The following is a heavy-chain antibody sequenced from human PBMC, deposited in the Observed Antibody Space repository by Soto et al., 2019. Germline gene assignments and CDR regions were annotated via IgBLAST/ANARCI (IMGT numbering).Heavy chain of an antibody. Sequence: PGGSLRLSCNFTFSMYSMNWVRQAPGKGLEWVAVISYDGSNKYYADSVKGRFTISRDNSKNTLYLQMNSLRAEDTAVYYCAKDWAVAASYYYMDVWGKGTTVTVSS. D-gene: IGHD2-15*01. CDR2: ISYDGSNK. CDR3: AKDWAVAASYYYMDV. V-gene: IGHV3-30*18. J-gene: IGHJ6*03. CDR1: FTFSMYS.